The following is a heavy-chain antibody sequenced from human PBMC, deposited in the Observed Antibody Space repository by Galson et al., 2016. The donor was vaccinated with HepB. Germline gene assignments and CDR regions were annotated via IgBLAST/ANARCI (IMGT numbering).Heavy chain of an antibody. J-gene: IGHJ6*02. CDR3: TRDDSYGLDV. D-gene: IGHD2-21*02. Sequence: SLRLSCAASDSTFSGRWMHWVRQVPGKGLVWVSYINADGTSTTYADSVKGRFTISRDNAKNTVHLQMNSLRAEDTALYYCTRDDSYGLDVWGQGTTVTVSS. CDR2: INADGTST. V-gene: IGHV3-74*01. CDR1: DSTFSGRW.